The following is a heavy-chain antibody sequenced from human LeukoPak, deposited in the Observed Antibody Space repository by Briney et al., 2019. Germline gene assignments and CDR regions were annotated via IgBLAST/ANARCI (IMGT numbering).Heavy chain of an antibody. CDR1: GGSISSYY. CDR3: AAGVTDPITLGY. D-gene: IGHD2-21*02. J-gene: IGHJ4*02. Sequence: SETLSLTCTVSGGSISSYYWSWIRQPPGKGLEWIGYIYYSGSTNYNPSLKSRVTISVDTSKNQFSLKLSSVTAADTAVYYCAAGVTDPITLGYWGQGTLVTVSS. V-gene: IGHV4-59*01. CDR2: IYYSGST.